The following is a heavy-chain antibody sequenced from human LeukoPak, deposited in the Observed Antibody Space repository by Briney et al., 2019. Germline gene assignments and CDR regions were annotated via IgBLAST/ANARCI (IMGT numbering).Heavy chain of an antibody. CDR1: GFTFKLYA. Sequence: GGSLRLSCEASGFTFKLYAMMWVRQAPGKGLEWVSAVRGSGGVTQYADSVKGRFTISRDNSKNTLHLQMNSLRAEDTAVYYCARAGIQLWPQAGYYFDYWGQGTLVTVSS. CDR2: VRGSGGVT. V-gene: IGHV3-23*01. J-gene: IGHJ4*02. CDR3: ARAGIQLWPQAGYYFDY. D-gene: IGHD5-18*01.